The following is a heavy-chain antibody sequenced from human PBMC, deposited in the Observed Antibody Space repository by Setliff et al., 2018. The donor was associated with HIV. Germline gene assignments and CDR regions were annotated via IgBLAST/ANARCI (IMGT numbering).Heavy chain of an antibody. Sequence: GGSLRLSCEASGFTFSSHWMSWVRQAPGKGLEWVANIKQDESEEWYADSVKGRFTISRDNTKNSLYLQINSLSAEDTAVYYCARGPASGDYSYYFDYWGQGTLVTVSS. CDR3: ARGPASGDYSYYFDY. CDR2: IKQDESEE. D-gene: IGHD3-22*01. V-gene: IGHV3-7*03. CDR1: GFTFSSHW. J-gene: IGHJ4*02.